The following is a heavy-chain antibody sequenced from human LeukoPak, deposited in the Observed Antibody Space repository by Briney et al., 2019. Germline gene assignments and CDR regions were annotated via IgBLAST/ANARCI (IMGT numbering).Heavy chain of an antibody. J-gene: IGHJ3*01. CDR3: ARDRYGSLV. Sequence: SQTLSLTCTVSGGSISRYYWSWIRQPPEKGLEWIGYIYYSERINYNPALKSRVPISVDTSKDQSSLKLSAVPAADTAVYYCARDRYGSLVWGQGTMVTVSS. CDR1: GGSISRYY. V-gene: IGHV4-59*01. D-gene: IGHD3-10*01. CDR2: IYYSERI.